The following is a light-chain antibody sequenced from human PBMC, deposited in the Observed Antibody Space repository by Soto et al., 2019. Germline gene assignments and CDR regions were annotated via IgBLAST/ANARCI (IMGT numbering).Light chain of an antibody. CDR3: QSYDFTLGAFWV. Sequence: QSVLTQPPSVSGAPGQRVTISCTGSSSNIGAGYDVHWYQQLPGTAPKLLIYANNIRPSGVPGRFSGSKSGTSASLAITGLQAEDEADYYCQSYDFTLGAFWVFGGGTK. V-gene: IGLV1-40*01. CDR1: SSNIGAGYD. J-gene: IGLJ3*02. CDR2: ANN.